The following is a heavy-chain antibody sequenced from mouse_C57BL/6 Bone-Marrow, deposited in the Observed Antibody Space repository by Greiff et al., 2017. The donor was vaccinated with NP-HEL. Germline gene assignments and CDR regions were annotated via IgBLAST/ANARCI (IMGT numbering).Heavy chain of an antibody. D-gene: IGHD1-1*01. CDR2: ISSGGSYT. Sequence: EVKVVESGGDLVKPGGSLKLSCAASGFTFSSYGMSWVRQTPDKRLEWVATISSGGSYTYYPDSVKGRFTISRDNAKNTLYLQMSSLKSEDTAMYYCAREDGKGDFDYWGQGTTLTVSS. CDR3: AREDGKGDFDY. V-gene: IGHV5-6*01. J-gene: IGHJ2*01. CDR1: GFTFSSYG.